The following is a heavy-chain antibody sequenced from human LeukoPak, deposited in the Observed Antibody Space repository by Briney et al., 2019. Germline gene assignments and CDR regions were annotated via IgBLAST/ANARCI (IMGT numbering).Heavy chain of an antibody. D-gene: IGHD1-1*01. Sequence: TSVKVSCKASGGTFSSYAISWVRQAPGQGLEWMGGIIPIFGTANYAQKFQGRVTITADESMSTAYMELSSLRSEDTAVYYCARDNEQEHAFDIWGQGTMVTVSS. V-gene: IGHV1-69*13. J-gene: IGHJ3*02. CDR2: IIPIFGTA. CDR3: ARDNEQEHAFDI. CDR1: GGTFSSYA.